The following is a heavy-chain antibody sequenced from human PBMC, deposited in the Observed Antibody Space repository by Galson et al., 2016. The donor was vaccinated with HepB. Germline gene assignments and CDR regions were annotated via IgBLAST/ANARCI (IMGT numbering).Heavy chain of an antibody. Sequence: SLRLSCAASGFTVSSIYMSWVRQAPGKGLEWVSVIYSGGSTYYADSVKGRFTISRDNSKNTLYLQMNSRGAADEAVFYCAREFGYCSSSSCSNWFDPWGQGTLVTVSS. D-gene: IGHD2-2*03. CDR3: AREFGYCSSSSCSNWFDP. CDR2: IYSGGST. J-gene: IGHJ5*02. V-gene: IGHV3-66*01. CDR1: GFTVSSIY.